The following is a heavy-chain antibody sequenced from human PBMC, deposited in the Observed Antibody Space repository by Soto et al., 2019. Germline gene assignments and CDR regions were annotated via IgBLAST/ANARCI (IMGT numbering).Heavy chain of an antibody. Sequence: ASVKVSCKASGYTFTSYGISWVRQAPGQGLEWMGWISAYNGNTNYAQKRQGRVTMTTDTSTSTAYMELRSLRSDDTAVYYCARDPVILWGHGWYFDLWGRGTLVTVSS. J-gene: IGHJ2*01. D-gene: IGHD3-16*01. CDR2: ISAYNGNT. V-gene: IGHV1-18*01. CDR1: GYTFTSYG. CDR3: ARDPVILWGHGWYFDL.